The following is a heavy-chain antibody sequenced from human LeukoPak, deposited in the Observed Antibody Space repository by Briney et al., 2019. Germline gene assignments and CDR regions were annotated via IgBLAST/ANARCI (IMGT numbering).Heavy chain of an antibody. D-gene: IGHD2-15*01. CDR3: AREVVAAAGTVDY. V-gene: IGHV4-59*01. CDR1: GGSISYFY. CDR2: VHYSGST. J-gene: IGHJ4*02. Sequence: PSETLSLTCTVSGGSISYFYWSWIRQPPGKGLEWIGYVHYSGSTNYNPSLKSRVTMSVDTSKDQFSLKLSSVTAADTAVYYCAREVVAAAGTVDYWGQGTLVTVSS.